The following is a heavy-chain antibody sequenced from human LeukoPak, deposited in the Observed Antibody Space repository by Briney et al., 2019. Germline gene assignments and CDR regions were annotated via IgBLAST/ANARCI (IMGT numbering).Heavy chain of an antibody. J-gene: IGHJ4*02. CDR3: ASADSGYDLYFDY. V-gene: IGHV4-61*01. CDR1: GGSVSSGSYY. Sequence: PSESLSLTCTVSGGSVSSGSYYCSWIRQPPGKGLEWIGYIYYSGSTNYNPSLKSRVTISVDTSKNQFSLKLNSVTAADTAVYYCASADSGYDLYFDYWGQGTLVTVSS. CDR2: IYYSGST. D-gene: IGHD5-12*01.